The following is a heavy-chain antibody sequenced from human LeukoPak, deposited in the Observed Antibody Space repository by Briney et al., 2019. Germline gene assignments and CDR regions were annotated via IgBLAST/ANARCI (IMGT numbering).Heavy chain of an antibody. CDR3: AREWLQDGFDI. CDR2: TYYRSKWYN. V-gene: IGHV6-1*01. J-gene: IGHJ3*02. CDR1: GYSVSSNSAA. Sequence: SQTLSLTCAISGYSVSSNSAAWNWITQSPSRGLEWLGRTYYRSKWYNDYAESVKSRVSVNPDTSKNQLSLQLNSVTPEDTAVYYCAREWLQDGFDIWGQGTMVTVSS. D-gene: IGHD5-12*01.